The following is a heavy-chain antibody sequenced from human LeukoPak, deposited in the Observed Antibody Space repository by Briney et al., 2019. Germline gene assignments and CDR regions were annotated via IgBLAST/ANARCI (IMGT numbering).Heavy chain of an antibody. CDR3: ARDRYYDSSGSYYFDY. J-gene: IGHJ4*02. CDR1: GGSISSYY. V-gene: IGHV4-59*01. D-gene: IGHD3-22*01. Sequence: PETLSLTCTVSGGSISSYYWSWIRQPPGKGLEWIGYIYYSGSTNYNPSLKSRVTISVDTSKNQFSLKLSSVTAADTAVYYCARDRYYDSSGSYYFDYWGQGTLVTVSS. CDR2: IYYSGST.